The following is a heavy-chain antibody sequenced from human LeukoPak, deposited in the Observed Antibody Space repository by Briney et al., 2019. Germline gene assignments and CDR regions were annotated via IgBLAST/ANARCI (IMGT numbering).Heavy chain of an antibody. CDR2: IYYSGGT. Sequence: PETRPLTCNVSGASIRTYYWCWIRQPHGKGLEWVGHIYYSGGTRYNPSLKSRATISVDTSKHQFSLKLNSVTAADTALYYCAREQAVAGSGFDYWGQGTMVTVS. CDR3: AREQAVAGSGFDY. V-gene: IGHV4-59*01. CDR1: GASIRTYY. D-gene: IGHD6-19*01. J-gene: IGHJ4*02.